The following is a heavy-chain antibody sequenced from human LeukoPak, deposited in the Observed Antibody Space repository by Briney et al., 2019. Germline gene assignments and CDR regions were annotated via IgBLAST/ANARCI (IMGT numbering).Heavy chain of an antibody. CDR2: IYYSGST. Sequence: SQTLSHTCTLSGGSISSAVYYGRWIRQPPGRGLEWIVYIYYSGSTYYDPSLNSRVTISVDTSKNQISLKLSSVPAADTAVYYRARAGRWKGSPFAYGAQGTLVTVPS. J-gene: IGHJ4*02. V-gene: IGHV4-30-4*01. CDR1: GGSISSAVYY. CDR3: ARAGRWKGSPFAY. D-gene: IGHD2-15*01.